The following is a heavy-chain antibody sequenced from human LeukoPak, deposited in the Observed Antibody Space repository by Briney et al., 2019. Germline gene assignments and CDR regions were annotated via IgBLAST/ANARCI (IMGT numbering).Heavy chain of an antibody. CDR3: ARDLYSQAFDI. D-gene: IGHD2-8*01. CDR1: GFTFSSYS. CDR2: ISSSSSYI. V-gene: IGHV3-21*01. Sequence: GGSLRLTCAASGFTFSSYSMNWVRQAPGKGLEWVSSISSSSSYIYYADSVKGRFTISRDNAKNSLYLQMNSLRAEDTAVYYCARDLYSQAFDIWGQGTMVTVSS. J-gene: IGHJ3*02.